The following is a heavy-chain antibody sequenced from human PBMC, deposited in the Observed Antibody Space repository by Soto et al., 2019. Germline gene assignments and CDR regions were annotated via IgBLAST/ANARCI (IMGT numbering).Heavy chain of an antibody. J-gene: IGHJ5*02. Sequence: GGSLRLSCAASGFTFSSYWMNWVRQAPGKGLEWVANIKQDGSEKYYVDSVKGRFTISRDNAKNSLYPQMNSLRAEDTAVYYCARRYSSSWSGFDPWGQGTLVTVSS. D-gene: IGHD6-13*01. CDR1: GFTFSSYW. V-gene: IGHV3-7*04. CDR3: ARRYSSSWSGFDP. CDR2: IKQDGSEK.